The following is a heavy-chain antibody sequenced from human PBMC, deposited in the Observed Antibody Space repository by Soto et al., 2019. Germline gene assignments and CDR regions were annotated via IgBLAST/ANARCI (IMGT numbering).Heavy chain of an antibody. V-gene: IGHV3-7*01. CDR1: GFTFSSYW. Sequence: GSLRLSCAASGFTFSSYWMSWVRQAPGKGLEWVANIKQDGSEKYYVDSVKGRFTISRDNAKNSLYLQMNSLRAEDTAVYYCAREGTGYYPQYYFDSWGQGTLVTVSS. D-gene: IGHD3-9*01. CDR2: IKQDGSEK. J-gene: IGHJ4*02. CDR3: AREGTGYYPQYYFDS.